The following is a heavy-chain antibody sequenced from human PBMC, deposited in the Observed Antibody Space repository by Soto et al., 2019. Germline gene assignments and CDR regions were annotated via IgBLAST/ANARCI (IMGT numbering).Heavy chain of an antibody. D-gene: IGHD6-19*01. CDR2: MSSSGRSI. Sequence: SGGSLRLSCEASGFTLSDYYMIWIRQAPGKGLEWVSYMSSSGRSINYADSVRGRFTISRDNAKNSLYLQMDSLRVEDTAVYYCARRGSSGWYESFFDYWGQGTLVTVSS. CDR1: GFTLSDYY. J-gene: IGHJ4*02. V-gene: IGHV3-11*01. CDR3: ARRGSSGWYESFFDY.